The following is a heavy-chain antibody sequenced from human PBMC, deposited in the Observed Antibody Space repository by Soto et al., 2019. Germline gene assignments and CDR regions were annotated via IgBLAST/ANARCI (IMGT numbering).Heavy chain of an antibody. CDR3: AREGGYRSGWFDY. D-gene: IGHD6-19*01. J-gene: IGHJ4*02. Sequence: QVQLVQSGAEVNKPGASVKVSCKASGYSFNNYGISWVRQAPGQGLEWMGWISTYNGDTNYARNVQGRVSMTRDTSTSKAYLEMRSLRSDDTAVYYCAREGGYRSGWFDYWGQGTLVTVSS. V-gene: IGHV1-18*01. CDR1: GYSFNNYG. CDR2: ISTYNGDT.